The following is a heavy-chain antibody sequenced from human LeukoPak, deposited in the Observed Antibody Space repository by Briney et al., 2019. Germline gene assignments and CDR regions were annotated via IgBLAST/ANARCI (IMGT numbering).Heavy chain of an antibody. J-gene: IGHJ6*02. CDR1: GFTFSSYE. V-gene: IGHV3-48*03. CDR3: ASGSNYDFWSGYPPGYGMDV. D-gene: IGHD3-3*01. CDR2: ISSSGSTI. Sequence: GGSLRLSCAASGFTFSSYEMNWVRQAPGKGLEWVSYISSSGSTIYYADPVKGRFTISRDNAKNSLYLQMNSLRAEDTAVYYCASGSNYDFWSGYPPGYGMDVWGQGTTVTVSS.